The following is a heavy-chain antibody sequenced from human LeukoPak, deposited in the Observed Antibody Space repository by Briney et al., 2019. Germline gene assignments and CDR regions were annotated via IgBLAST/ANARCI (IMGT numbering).Heavy chain of an antibody. D-gene: IGHD2-2*01. V-gene: IGHV1-46*01. CDR2: INPSGGST. CDR1: GYTFTSYY. J-gene: IGHJ4*02. CDR3: ARDGVVPAAMTGTYFDY. Sequence: ASVKVSCKASGYTFTSYYMHWVRQAPGQGLEWMGIINPSGGSTSYAQKFQGRVTMTRDTSTSTVYMELSSLRSEDTAVYYCARDGVVPAAMTGTYFDYWGQGTLVTVSS.